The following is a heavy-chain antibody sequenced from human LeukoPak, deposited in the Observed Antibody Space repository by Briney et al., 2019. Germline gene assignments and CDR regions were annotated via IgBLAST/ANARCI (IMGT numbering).Heavy chain of an antibody. J-gene: IGHJ4*02. CDR3: ARRRDYQAYDH. D-gene: IGHD3-16*01. V-gene: IGHV4-31*03. Sequence: SQTLSLTCTVSGGSIRSGDYYWSWLRQHPGKGLEWLGFIQNSGTTFYNPSLKSRLTISADTSQNQFSLNLNSVTAADTAIYYCARRRDYQAYDHWGQGTLVTVSS. CDR2: IQNSGTT. CDR1: GGSIRSGDYY.